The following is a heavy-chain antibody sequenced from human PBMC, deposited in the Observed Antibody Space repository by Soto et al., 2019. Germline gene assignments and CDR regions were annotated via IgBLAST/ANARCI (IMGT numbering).Heavy chain of an antibody. D-gene: IGHD2-15*01. J-gene: IGHJ6*02. CDR3: ARDPFGDCSGGSCYAFYYYYGMDD. CDR2: ISAYKGNT. CDR1: GYTFTSSG. V-gene: IGHV1-18*01. Sequence: ASVKVSCKASGYTFTSSGISWVRQAPGQGLEWMGWISAYKGNTNYAQKLQGRVTMTTDTSTSTAYMELRSLRSDDTAVYYCARDPFGDCSGGSCYAFYYYYGMDDWGQGTTVTVSS.